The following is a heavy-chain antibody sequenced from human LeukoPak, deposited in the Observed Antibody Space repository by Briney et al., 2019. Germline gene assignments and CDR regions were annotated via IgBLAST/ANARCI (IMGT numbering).Heavy chain of an antibody. D-gene: IGHD3-9*01. CDR1: GGTFSSYA. CDR2: ISAYNGNT. Sequence: ASVKVSCKASGGTFSSYAISWVRQAPGQGLEWMGWISAYNGNTNYAQKLQGRVTMTTDTSTSTAYMELRSLRSDDTAVYYCARVGPSSYDILTGYYTDAFDIWGQGTMVTVSS. V-gene: IGHV1-18*01. J-gene: IGHJ3*02. CDR3: ARVGPSSYDILTGYYTDAFDI.